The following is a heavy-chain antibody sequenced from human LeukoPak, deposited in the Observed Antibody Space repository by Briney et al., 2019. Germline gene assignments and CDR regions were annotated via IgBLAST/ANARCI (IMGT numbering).Heavy chain of an antibody. CDR1: GFTLKNYW. J-gene: IGHJ3*02. CDR3: ARTGATNAFDI. D-gene: IGHD1-26*01. Sequence: PGGSLRLSCETSGFTLKNYWMSWLRRAPGKGLEWVAVIWYDGSNKYYADSVKGRFTISRDNSKNTLYLQMNSLRAEDTAVYYCARTGATNAFDIWGQGTMVTVSS. CDR2: IWYDGSNK. V-gene: IGHV3-33*08.